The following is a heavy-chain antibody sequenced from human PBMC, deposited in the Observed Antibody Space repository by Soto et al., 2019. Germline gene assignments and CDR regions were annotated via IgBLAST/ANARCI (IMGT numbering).Heavy chain of an antibody. V-gene: IGHV4-34*01. D-gene: IGHD3-10*01. Sequence: TSETLSLTCAVYGGSFSGYYWSWIRQPPGKGLEWIGEINHSGSTNYNPSLKSRVTISVDTSKNQFSLKLSSVTAADTAVYYCASARNYYGSGSYYLRYFDYWGQGTLVTVSS. CDR2: INHSGST. CDR1: GGSFSGYY. J-gene: IGHJ4*02. CDR3: ASARNYYGSGSYYLRYFDY.